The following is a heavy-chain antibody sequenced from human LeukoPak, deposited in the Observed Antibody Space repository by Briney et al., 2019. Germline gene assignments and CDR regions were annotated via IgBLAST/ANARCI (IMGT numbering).Heavy chain of an antibody. V-gene: IGHV1-2*02. J-gene: IGHJ5*02. D-gene: IGHD3-3*01. CDR3: ARDREGYDFWSGYWFDP. CDR2: INPNSGGT. Sequence: ASVKVSCKASGYTFTGYYMHWVRQAPGQGLEWMGWINPNSGGTNYAQRFQGRVTMTRDTSISTAYMELSRLRSDDTAVYYCARDREGYDFWSGYWFDPWGQGTLVTVSS. CDR1: GYTFTGYY.